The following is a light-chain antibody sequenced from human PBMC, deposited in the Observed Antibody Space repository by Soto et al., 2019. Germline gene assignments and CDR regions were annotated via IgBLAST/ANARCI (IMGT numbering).Light chain of an antibody. J-gene: IGKJ4*01. Sequence: IQLTQAPSFRSSSPGARVTITCRASQVISSYLAWYQQKPGRAPKLLIYAASTLQSGVPSRFSGSGSGTEFTITISSLKPEDFATYYCQQVNSYPLTFAGGTKVDIK. CDR2: AAS. CDR3: QQVNSYPLT. V-gene: IGKV1-9*01. CDR1: QVISSY.